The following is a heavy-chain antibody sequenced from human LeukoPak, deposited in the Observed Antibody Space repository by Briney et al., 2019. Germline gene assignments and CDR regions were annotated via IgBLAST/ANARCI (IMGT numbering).Heavy chain of an antibody. CDR1: GGSISIYY. CDR2: IYTSGST. CDR3: ARDPNYGDYPTFDY. Sequence: SETLSLTCTVSGGSISIYYWSWIRQPAGKGLEWIGRIYTSGSTNYIPSLKSRVTMSVDTSKNQFSLKLSSVTAADTAVYYCARDPNYGDYPTFDYWGQGTLVTVSS. D-gene: IGHD4-17*01. V-gene: IGHV4-4*07. J-gene: IGHJ4*02.